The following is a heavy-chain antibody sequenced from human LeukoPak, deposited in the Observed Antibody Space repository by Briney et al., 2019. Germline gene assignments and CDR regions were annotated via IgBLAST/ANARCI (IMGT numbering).Heavy chain of an antibody. CDR1: GYTLTSYD. Sequence: ASVKVSCKASGYTLTSYDINWVRQATGQGLEWMGWMNPNSGNTGYAQKFQGRVTMTRNTSISTAYMELSSLRSEDTAVYYCARGLGYCSSTSCSNWFDPWGQGTLVTVSS. V-gene: IGHV1-8*01. CDR2: MNPNSGNT. CDR3: ARGLGYCSSTSCSNWFDP. D-gene: IGHD2-2*01. J-gene: IGHJ5*02.